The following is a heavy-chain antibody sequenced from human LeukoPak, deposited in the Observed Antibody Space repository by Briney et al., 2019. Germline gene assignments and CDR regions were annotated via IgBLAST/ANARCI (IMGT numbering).Heavy chain of an antibody. J-gene: IGHJ4*02. V-gene: IGHV3-53*01. D-gene: IGHD6-13*01. Sequence: SGGSLRLSCAASGFTVSSNYMSWVRQAPGKGLEWVSVIYSGGSTYYADSVKGRFTISRDNAKNSLYLQMNSLRAEDTAVYYCASWGSSWYVFDYWGQGTLVTVSS. CDR3: ASWGSSWYVFDY. CDR2: IYSGGST. CDR1: GFTVSSNY.